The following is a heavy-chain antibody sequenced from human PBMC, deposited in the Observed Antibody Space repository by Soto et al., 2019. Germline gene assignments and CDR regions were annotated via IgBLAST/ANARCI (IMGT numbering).Heavy chain of an antibody. V-gene: IGHV3-21*01. CDR1: GFTFSSYS. D-gene: IGHD3-3*01. J-gene: IGHJ5*02. Sequence: PGGSLRLSCAASGFTFSSYSMNWVRQAPGKGLEWVSSISSSSSYIYYADSVKGRFTISRDNAKNSLYLQMNSLRAEDTAVYYCARENYDFWSGFPKKRPNWFDPWGQGTLVTVSS. CDR2: ISSSSSYI. CDR3: ARENYDFWSGFPKKRPNWFDP.